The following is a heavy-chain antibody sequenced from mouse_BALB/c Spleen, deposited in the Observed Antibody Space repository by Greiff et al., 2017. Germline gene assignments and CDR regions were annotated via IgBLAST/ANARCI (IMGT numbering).Heavy chain of an antibody. J-gene: IGHJ3*01. CDR3: ARGTYYGYDGFAY. Sequence: EVMLVESGGGLVQPGGSRKLSCAASGFTFSSFGMHWVRQAPEKGLEWVAYISSGSSTIYYADTVKGRFTISRDNPKNTLFLQMTSLRSEDTAMYYCARGTYYGYDGFAYWGQGTLVTVSA. D-gene: IGHD2-9*01. CDR1: GFTFSSFG. V-gene: IGHV5-17*02. CDR2: ISSGSSTI.